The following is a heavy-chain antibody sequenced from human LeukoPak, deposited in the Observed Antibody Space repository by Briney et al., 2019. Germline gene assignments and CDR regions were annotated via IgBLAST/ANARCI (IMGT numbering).Heavy chain of an antibody. V-gene: IGHV3-7*01. J-gene: IGHJ4*02. CDR1: GFSFSGYW. CDR3: AREDHRNYNY. Sequence: GGSLRLSCAASGFSFSGYWMSWVRQAPGRGPEWVATIRDDGGEQYYVDSVKDRFIISRDNARNSLYLQMNSLRAEDTALYYCAREDHRNYNYWGQGTLVTVSS. D-gene: IGHD1-7*01. CDR2: IRDDGGEQ.